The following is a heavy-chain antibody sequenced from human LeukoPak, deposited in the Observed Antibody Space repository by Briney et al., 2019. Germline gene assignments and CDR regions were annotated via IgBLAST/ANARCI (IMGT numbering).Heavy chain of an antibody. D-gene: IGHD3-16*01. CDR1: GGSISSGDYY. CDR2: IYYSGST. Sequence: SETLSLTCTVSGGSISSGDYYWSWIRQPPGKGLEWIGYIYYSGSTYYNPSLKSRVTISVDTSKSQFSLKLSSVTAADTAVYYCARTGGYYYYYGMDVWGQGTTVTVSS. V-gene: IGHV4-30-4*01. CDR3: ARTGGYYYYYGMDV. J-gene: IGHJ6*02.